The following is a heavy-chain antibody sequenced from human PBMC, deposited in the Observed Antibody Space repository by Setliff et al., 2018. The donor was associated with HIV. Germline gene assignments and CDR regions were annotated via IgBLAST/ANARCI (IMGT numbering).Heavy chain of an antibody. D-gene: IGHD3-16*01. Sequence: SETLSLTCTVSGGSISNYYWSWIRQPPGKGLEWIAEINRSGTPNYNPSLKSRVTISIDTSKNQFSLQLTSVTAADTAVYYCVNPSGAMGDFDSWGQGTLVTVSS. CDR1: GGSISNYY. CDR2: INRSGTP. V-gene: IGHV4-34*01. J-gene: IGHJ4*02. CDR3: VNPSGAMGDFDS.